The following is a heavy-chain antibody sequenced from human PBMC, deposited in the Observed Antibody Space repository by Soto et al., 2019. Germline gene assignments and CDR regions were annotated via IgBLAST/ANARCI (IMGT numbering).Heavy chain of an antibody. CDR2: ISVFNGET. CDR1: GFTFSDYG. V-gene: IGHV1-18*01. Sequence: QIQLVQSGAEVKKPGASVKVSCKASGFTFSDYGFSWVRQAPGRGLEWMGWISVFNGETNYTRKSKGRVAMTTDAATTTAYLELRSLTVDDTAVYYCVRDQQWLLPVPLSFDYWGQGTVVTVSS. J-gene: IGHJ4*02. D-gene: IGHD6-19*01. CDR3: VRDQQWLLPVPLSFDY.